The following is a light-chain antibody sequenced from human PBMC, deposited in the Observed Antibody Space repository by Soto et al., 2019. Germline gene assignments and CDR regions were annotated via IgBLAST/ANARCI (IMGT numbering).Light chain of an antibody. CDR2: SNN. CDR1: RSNIGTKT. J-gene: IGLJ1*01. V-gene: IGLV1-44*01. CDR3: AAWDDSLNGL. Sequence: QSVLTQPPSASGTPGQTVTISCSGSRSNIGTKTVNWYRQFPGTAPKLLIYSNNQRPSGVPDRFSGSKSGTSASLAISGLLSEDEAVYYCAAWDDSLNGLFGTGTKLTAL.